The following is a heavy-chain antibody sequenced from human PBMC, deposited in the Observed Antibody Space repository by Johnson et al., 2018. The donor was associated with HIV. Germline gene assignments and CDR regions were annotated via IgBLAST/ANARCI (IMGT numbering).Heavy chain of an antibody. CDR3: ARSNSISMIVLVTGGAFDI. CDR2: ISSSGSTI. V-gene: IGHV3-48*01. Sequence: EQLVESGGGVVQPGRSLRLSCAASGFTFDDYGMSWVRQAPGKGLEWVSYISSSGSTIYYADSGKGRFTISRENSKNTLYLQMSSRRAEDTAVYYCARSNSISMIVLVTGGAFDIWGQGTMVTVSS. J-gene: IGHJ3*02. D-gene: IGHD3-22*01. CDR1: GFTFDDYG.